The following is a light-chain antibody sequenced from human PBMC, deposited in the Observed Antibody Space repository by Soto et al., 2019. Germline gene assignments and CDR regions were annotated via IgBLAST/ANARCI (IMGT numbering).Light chain of an antibody. CDR1: QSVGNN. CDR3: QQYHDWPPLT. V-gene: IGKV3-15*01. Sequence: EIVMTQSPATLSVSPGERATLSCRASQSVGNNLAWYQQQPFQAPRLLIHGASTRATGVPGRFSGSGSGTEFTLTIASLQSEDFAVYYCQQYHDWPPLTFGGGTKVEIK. J-gene: IGKJ4*01. CDR2: GAS.